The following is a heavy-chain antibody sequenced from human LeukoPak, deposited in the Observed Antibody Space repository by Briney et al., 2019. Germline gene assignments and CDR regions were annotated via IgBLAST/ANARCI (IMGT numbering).Heavy chain of an antibody. V-gene: IGHV1-69*13. Sequence: GASVKVSCKASGGTFSSYAISWVRQAPGQGLEWMGGIIPIFGTANYAQKFQGRVTITADESTSTAYMELSSLRSEDTAAYYCAREIRSYSSSWYGPGPNWFDPWGQGTLVTVSS. CDR2: IIPIFGTA. D-gene: IGHD6-13*01. CDR1: GGTFSSYA. CDR3: AREIRSYSSSWYGPGPNWFDP. J-gene: IGHJ5*02.